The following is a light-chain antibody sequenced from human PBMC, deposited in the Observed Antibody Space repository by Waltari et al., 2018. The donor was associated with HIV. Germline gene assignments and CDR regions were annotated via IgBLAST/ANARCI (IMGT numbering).Light chain of an antibody. CDR3: QQYGSSPRT. Sequence: EIVLTQSPGTLSLSPGERATLSCRASQSVSSNYLAWYQQKPGQAHRLLIYGTSSRATGIPDRFSGSGSGTDFTLTISRLEPEDFAVYYCQQYGSSPRTFGQGTKLEIK. CDR2: GTS. CDR1: QSVSSNY. J-gene: IGKJ2*01. V-gene: IGKV3-20*01.